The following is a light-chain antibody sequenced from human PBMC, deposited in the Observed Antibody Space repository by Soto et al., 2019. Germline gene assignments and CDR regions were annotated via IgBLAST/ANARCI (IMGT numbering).Light chain of an antibody. CDR1: SGHSSYA. CDR3: QTWGTGIQV. J-gene: IGLJ2*01. CDR2: LNSDGSH. V-gene: IGLV4-69*01. Sequence: QPVLTQSPSASASLGASVKLTCTLSSGHSSYAIAWHQQQPEKGPRYLMKLNSDGSHSQGDGIPDRFSGSSSGAERYLTISSLQSEDEADYYCQTWGTGIQVFGGGTQLTV.